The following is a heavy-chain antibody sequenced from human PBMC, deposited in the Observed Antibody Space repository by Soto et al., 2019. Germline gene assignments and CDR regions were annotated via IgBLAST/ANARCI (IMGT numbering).Heavy chain of an antibody. CDR1: GGSISSSSYY. J-gene: IGHJ5*02. V-gene: IGHV4-39*01. CDR3: ARQRGYSSSPTGFDP. CDR2: IYYSGST. Sequence: QLQLQESGPGLVKPSETLSLTCTVSGGSISSSSYYWGWIRQPPGKGLEWIGSIYYSGSTYYNPSLKSRVTISVDTSKNQFSLKLSSVTAADTAVYYCARQRGYSSSPTGFDPWGQGTLVTVSS. D-gene: IGHD6-13*01.